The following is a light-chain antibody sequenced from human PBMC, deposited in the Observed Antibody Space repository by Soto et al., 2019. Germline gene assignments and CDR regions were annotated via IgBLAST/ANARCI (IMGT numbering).Light chain of an antibody. Sequence: QSVLTQPASVSGSPGQSITISCTGTSSDVGSYNLVSWYQQHPGKVPKLMIFEVSKRPSGVSNRFSGSKSGDTASLTISGFQAEDEADYYCCSYAGSSSFYVFGNGTKVTAL. CDR3: CSYAGSSSFYV. CDR1: SSDVGSYNL. CDR2: EVS. J-gene: IGLJ1*01. V-gene: IGLV2-23*02.